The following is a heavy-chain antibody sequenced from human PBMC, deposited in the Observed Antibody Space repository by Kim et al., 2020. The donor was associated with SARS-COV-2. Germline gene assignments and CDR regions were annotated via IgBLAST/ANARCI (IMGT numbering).Heavy chain of an antibody. CDR2: IYPGDSDT. D-gene: IGHD3-9*01. CDR3: ARQSRYFDWLFLYYFDY. V-gene: IGHV5-51*01. Sequence: GESLKISCKGSGYSFTSYWIGWVRQMPGKGLEWMGIIYPGDSDTRYSPSFQGQVTISADKSISTAYLQWSSLKASDTAMYYCARQSRYFDWLFLYYFDYWGQGTLVTVSS. J-gene: IGHJ4*02. CDR1: GYSFTSYW.